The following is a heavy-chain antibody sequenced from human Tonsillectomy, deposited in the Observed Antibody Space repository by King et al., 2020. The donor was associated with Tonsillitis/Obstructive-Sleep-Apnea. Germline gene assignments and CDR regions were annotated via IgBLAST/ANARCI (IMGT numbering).Heavy chain of an antibody. CDR1: GYTFSNYG. Sequence: QLVQSGVEVKKPGASVKVSCKASGYTFSNYGISWVRQAPGQGLEWMAWISAHNGNTKCAQKFQGRVTMTTDTSTNTAYMELRSLRSDDTAMYFCARAYNPRALDHWGQGPLVTVSS. CDR2: ISAHNGNT. J-gene: IGHJ5*02. D-gene: IGHD1-14*01. V-gene: IGHV1-18*01. CDR3: ARAYNPRALDH.